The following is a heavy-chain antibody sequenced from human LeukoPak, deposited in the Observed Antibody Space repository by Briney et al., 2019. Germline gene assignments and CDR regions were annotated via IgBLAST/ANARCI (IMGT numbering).Heavy chain of an antibody. D-gene: IGHD3-16*01. CDR1: GGSFSGYY. Sequence: SETLSLTCAVYGGSFSGYYWSWIRQPPGKGLEWIGEINHSGSTNYNPSLKSRVTISVDTSKNQFSLKRSSVTAADTAVYYCARGPWVLDYWGQGTLVTVSS. CDR3: ARGPWVLDY. V-gene: IGHV4-34*01. CDR2: INHSGST. J-gene: IGHJ4*02.